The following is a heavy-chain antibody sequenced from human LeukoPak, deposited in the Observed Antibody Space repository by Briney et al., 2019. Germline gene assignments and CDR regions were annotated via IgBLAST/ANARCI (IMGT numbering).Heavy chain of an antibody. CDR2: INWNGGTA. J-gene: IGHJ6*03. CDR3: ARDTSYPHPYYMDV. CDR1: GFTFSSYW. D-gene: IGHD3-16*02. V-gene: IGHV3-20*04. Sequence: GGSLRLSCAASGFTFSSYWMSWVRQAPGKGLEWVPGINWNGGTAGYADSVRGRFTISRDNAKNSLYLQMNSLRAEDTAMYYCARDTSYPHPYYMDVWGKGTTVTVSS.